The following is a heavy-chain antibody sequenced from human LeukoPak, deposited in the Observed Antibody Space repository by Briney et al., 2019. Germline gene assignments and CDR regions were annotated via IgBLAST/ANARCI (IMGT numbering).Heavy chain of an antibody. V-gene: IGHV3-43D*03. CDR1: GFTFDDYA. Sequence: PGGSLRLSCAASGFTFDDYAMLWVRQDSGKGLEWVSLISWDGGSTYYADSVKGRFTISRDNSNNSLYLQMNSLRAEDTALYYCAKDMAGGGSYYYYYYMDIWGKGTTVTVSS. D-gene: IGHD6-19*01. J-gene: IGHJ6*03. CDR3: AKDMAGGGSYYYYYYMDI. CDR2: ISWDGGST.